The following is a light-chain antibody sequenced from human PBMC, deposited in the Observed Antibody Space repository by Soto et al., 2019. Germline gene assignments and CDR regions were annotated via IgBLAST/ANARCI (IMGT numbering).Light chain of an antibody. V-gene: IGLV7-46*01. CDR3: LVSYSGARV. Sequence: QAVVTQEPSLTVSPGGTVTLTCASNTGAVTSGHYPYWFQQKPGQAPRTLIYDTSDKHSWTPARFSGSLLGGKAALTLSGAQPEDEADYYCLVSYSGARVFGGGTKVTVL. CDR1: TGAVTSGHY. J-gene: IGLJ2*01. CDR2: DTS.